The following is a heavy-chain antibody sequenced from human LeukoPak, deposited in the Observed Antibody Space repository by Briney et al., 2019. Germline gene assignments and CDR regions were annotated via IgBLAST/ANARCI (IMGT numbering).Heavy chain of an antibody. J-gene: IGHJ4*02. CDR2: ISGSGGST. D-gene: IGHD3-22*01. CDR3: AKDEHDSSGYYYSDFDY. Sequence: GGSLRLSCAASGFTFSSYAMSWVRQAPGKGLEWVSAISGSGGSTYYADSVKGRFTISRDNSKNTLYLQMNSLRAEDTAVYYCAKDEHDSSGYYYSDFDYWGQGTLVTVPS. V-gene: IGHV3-23*01. CDR1: GFTFSSYA.